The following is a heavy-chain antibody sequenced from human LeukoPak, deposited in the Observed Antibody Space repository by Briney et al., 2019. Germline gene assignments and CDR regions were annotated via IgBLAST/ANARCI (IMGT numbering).Heavy chain of an antibody. CDR3: ANSPKSDY. Sequence: PGGSLRLSCAASGFTFSSYGMYWVRQAPGKGLEWVGVIWYDGIKKNYADSVKGRFTISRDNSKNTLHLQMNSLRAEDTAVYYCANSPKSDYWGQGTLVTVSS. D-gene: IGHD1-26*01. V-gene: IGHV3-33*07. J-gene: IGHJ4*02. CDR1: GFTFSSYG. CDR2: IWYDGIKK.